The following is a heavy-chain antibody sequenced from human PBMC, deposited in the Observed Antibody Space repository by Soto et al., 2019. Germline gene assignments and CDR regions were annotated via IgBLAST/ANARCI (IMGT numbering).Heavy chain of an antibody. CDR2: IYYSGIT. D-gene: IGHD2-2*01. V-gene: IGHV4-61*08. Sequence: TSETLSLTCTVSGGSVSSGDYYWSWIRQPPGKLLEWIGYIYYSGITNYNPSLKSRVTIPVDTSKNHFPLKLSFVPAAATAVYYCATYCSSTSCYGNWFAPGGQGPLVTVSS. CDR3: ATYCSSTSCYGNWFAP. J-gene: IGHJ5*02. CDR1: GGSVSSGDYY.